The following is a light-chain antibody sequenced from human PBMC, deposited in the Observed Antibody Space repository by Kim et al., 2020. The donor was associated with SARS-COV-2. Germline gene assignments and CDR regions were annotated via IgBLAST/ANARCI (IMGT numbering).Light chain of an antibody. Sequence: AQGKTARITCGGKNIGSKNVHWYQQRPGQAPVLVIYYDSDRPSGIPERFSGSNSGNTATLAISRVEAGDEADYFCQVWDSSSDDYVFGTGAKVTVL. CDR2: YDS. CDR1: NIGSKN. J-gene: IGLJ1*01. V-gene: IGLV3-21*04. CDR3: QVWDSSSDDYV.